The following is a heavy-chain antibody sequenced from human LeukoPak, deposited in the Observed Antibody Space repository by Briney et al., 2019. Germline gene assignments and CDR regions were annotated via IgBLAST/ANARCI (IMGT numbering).Heavy chain of an antibody. CDR1: GFTFNSYG. D-gene: IGHD6-6*01. CDR3: ARSRGGSSSGVGDHFDL. V-gene: IGHV3-33*01. Sequence: QPGGSLRLSCAASGFTFNSYGFHWVRQAPGKGLEWVAVIWYDGSNKYYADSVKGRFTISRDNSKNTLYLQMNSLRAEDTAVYHCARSRGGSSSGVGDHFDLWGQGTLVTVSS. CDR2: IWYDGSNK. J-gene: IGHJ4*02.